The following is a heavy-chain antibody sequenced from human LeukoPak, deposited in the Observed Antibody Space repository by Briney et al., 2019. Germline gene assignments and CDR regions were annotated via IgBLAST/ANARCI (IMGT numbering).Heavy chain of an antibody. CDR3: ARDHFRAVDAFDI. D-gene: IGHD3-3*02. CDR1: GFTFSSYE. V-gene: IGHV3-48*03. Sequence: GGSLRLSCAASGFTFSSYEMNWVRQAPGKGLEWVFTISRDNAKNSLYLQMNSLRAEDTALYYCARDHFRAVDAFDIWGQGTMVTVSS. J-gene: IGHJ3*02.